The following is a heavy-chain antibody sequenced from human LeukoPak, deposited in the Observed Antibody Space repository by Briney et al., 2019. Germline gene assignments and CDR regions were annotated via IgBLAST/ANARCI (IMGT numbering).Heavy chain of an antibody. CDR1: GGSISSSSYY. D-gene: IGHD3-10*01. J-gene: IGHJ5*02. CDR3: ARYGSSHLIANWFDP. Sequence: SETLSLTCTVSGGSISSSSYYWGWIRQPPGKGLEWIGSIYYSGSTYYNPSLKSRVTISVDTSKNQFSLKLSSVTAADTAVYYCARYGSSHLIANWFDPWGQGTLVTVSS. CDR2: IYYSGST. V-gene: IGHV4-39*07.